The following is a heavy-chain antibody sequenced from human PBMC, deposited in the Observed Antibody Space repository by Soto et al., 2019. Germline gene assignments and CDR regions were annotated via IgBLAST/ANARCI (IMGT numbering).Heavy chain of an antibody. V-gene: IGHV4-30-2*01. CDR2: IYHSGST. Sequence: TRSLTCAVSGGSISSGGYSWSWIRQPPGKGLEWIGYIYHSGSTYYNPSLKSRVTISVDRSKNQFSLKLSSVTAADTAVYYCARAPTPSITMVRGVQFPSYGMDVWGQGTTVTVSS. D-gene: IGHD3-10*01. CDR3: ARAPTPSITMVRGVQFPSYGMDV. J-gene: IGHJ6*02. CDR1: GGSISSGGYS.